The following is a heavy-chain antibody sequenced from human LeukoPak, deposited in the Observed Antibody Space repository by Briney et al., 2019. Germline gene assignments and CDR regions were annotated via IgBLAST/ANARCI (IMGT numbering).Heavy chain of an antibody. Sequence: ASVKVSRKASGYTFTGYYMHWVRQAPGQGLEWMGRINPNSGGTNYAQKFQGRVTMTRGTSISTAYMELSRLRSDDTAVSYCARGSREWLLSTFDYWGQGTLVTVSS. CDR2: INPNSGGT. V-gene: IGHV1-2*06. CDR3: ARGSREWLLSTFDY. D-gene: IGHD3-3*01. J-gene: IGHJ4*02. CDR1: GYTFTGYY.